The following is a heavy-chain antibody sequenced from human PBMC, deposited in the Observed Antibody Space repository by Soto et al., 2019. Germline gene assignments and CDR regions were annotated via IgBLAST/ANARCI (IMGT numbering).Heavy chain of an antibody. CDR1: GFSLSTSGMC. D-gene: IGHD2-2*01. CDR2: IDWDDDK. J-gene: IGHJ6*02. Sequence: SGPTLVNPTQTLTLTCTFSGFSLSTSGMCVSWIRQPPGKALEWLARIDWDDDKFYSTSLKTRLTISKDTSKNQVVLTMTSMDPVDTATYYCARDIVLVPAAMTHYYYYYGMDVWGQGTTVTVSS. CDR3: ARDIVLVPAAMTHYYYYYGMDV. V-gene: IGHV2-70*17.